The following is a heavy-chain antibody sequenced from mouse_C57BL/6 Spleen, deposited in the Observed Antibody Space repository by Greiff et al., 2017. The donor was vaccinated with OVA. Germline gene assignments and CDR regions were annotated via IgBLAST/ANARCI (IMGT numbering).Heavy chain of an antibody. CDR2: IYPGDGDT. J-gene: IGHJ4*01. Sequence: QVQLQQSGPELVKPGASVKISCTASGYAFSSSWMNWVKQRPGKGLEWIGRIYPGDGDTNYNGKFKGKATLTADKSSSTAYMQLRSLTYEDSAVYFCSRNYGDYGFYWAMDYWGQGTSVTVSS. CDR3: SRNYGDYGFYWAMDY. V-gene: IGHV1-82*01. D-gene: IGHD2-13*01. CDR1: GYAFSSSW.